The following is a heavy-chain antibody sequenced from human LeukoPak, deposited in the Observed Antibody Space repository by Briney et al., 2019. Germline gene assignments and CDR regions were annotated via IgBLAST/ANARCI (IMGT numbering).Heavy chain of an antibody. CDR1: GYSISSGYY. CDR3: ARSLPLWFGPHYGGMDV. CDR2: IYHSGST. V-gene: IGHV4-38-2*02. Sequence: PSETLSLTCTVSGYSISSGYYWGWIRQPPGKGLEWIGRIYHSGSTYYNSSLKSRVTISVDTSKNQFSLKLSSVTAADTAVYYCARSLPLWFGPHYGGMDVWGQGTTVTVSS. J-gene: IGHJ6*02. D-gene: IGHD3-10*01.